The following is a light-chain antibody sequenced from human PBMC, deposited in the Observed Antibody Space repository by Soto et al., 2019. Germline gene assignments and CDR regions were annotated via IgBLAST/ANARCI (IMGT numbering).Light chain of an antibody. J-gene: IGKJ1*01. Sequence: EIILTHSQATLSVSPGERATLSCRASQSVSSNLAWYRQIPGQAPRLLIYDASNRATGIPDRFSGGGSGTDFTLTISDVEPEDFAVYYCHQRQSWPRTFGQGTKVDIK. CDR3: HQRQSWPRT. CDR2: DAS. CDR1: QSVSSN. V-gene: IGKV3-11*01.